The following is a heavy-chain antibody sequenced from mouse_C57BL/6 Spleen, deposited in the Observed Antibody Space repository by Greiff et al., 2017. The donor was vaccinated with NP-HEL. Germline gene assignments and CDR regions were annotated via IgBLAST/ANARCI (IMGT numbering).Heavy chain of an antibody. CDR1: GFTFSDYG. J-gene: IGHJ2*01. D-gene: IGHD1-1*01. CDR3: ARRYDSSSYYIDY. Sequence: EVMLVESGGGLVKPGGSLKLSCAASGFTFSDYGMHWVRQAPEKGLEWVAYISSGSSTIYYADTVKGRFTISRDNAKNTQFLQMTSLRSEDTAKYYCARRYDSSSYYIDYWGQGTTLTVSS. CDR2: ISSGSSTI. V-gene: IGHV5-17*01.